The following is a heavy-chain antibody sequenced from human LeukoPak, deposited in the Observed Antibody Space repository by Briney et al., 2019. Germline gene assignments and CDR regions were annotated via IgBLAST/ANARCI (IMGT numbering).Heavy chain of an antibody. CDR3: TSWGDTTAEYFQR. V-gene: IGHV3-7*01. Sequence: GGSLRLSCAAPGFTVSTKYMSWVRQSPGKGLEWVAHINPDGRDTYCVDSVKGRFTISRDNAQNSMYLQMNSLRVEDTAVYYCTSWGDTTAEYFQRWGQGTLVTVSS. CDR2: INPDGRDT. CDR1: GFTVSTKY. J-gene: IGHJ1*01. D-gene: IGHD2-21*02.